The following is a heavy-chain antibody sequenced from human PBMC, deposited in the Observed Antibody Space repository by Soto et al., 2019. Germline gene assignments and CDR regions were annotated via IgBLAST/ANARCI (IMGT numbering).Heavy chain of an antibody. V-gene: IGHV1-3*01. CDR1: GYTFTSYA. D-gene: IGHD3-3*01. J-gene: IGHJ6*02. Sequence: GASLKVSCKASGYTFTSYAMHWVRQAPGQRLEWMGWINAGNGNTKYSQKFQGRVTITRDTSASTAYMELSSLRSEDTAVYYCARVPYDFWSGYFGGMDVWGQGXTVTVYS. CDR2: INAGNGNT. CDR3: ARVPYDFWSGYFGGMDV.